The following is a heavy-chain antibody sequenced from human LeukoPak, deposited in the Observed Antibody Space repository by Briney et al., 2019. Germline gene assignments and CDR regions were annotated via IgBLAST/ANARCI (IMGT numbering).Heavy chain of an antibody. CDR3: ARAAHDILPPPFYGMDV. CDR1: GYTFTSYG. CDR2: ISAYNGNT. J-gene: IGHJ6*02. V-gene: IGHV1-18*01. D-gene: IGHD3-9*01. Sequence: VASVKVSCKASGYTFTSYGISSVRQAPGQGLEWMGWISAYNGNTNYAQKLQGRVTMTTDTSTSTAYMELRSLRSDDTAVYYCARAAHDILPPPFYGMDVWGQGTTVTVSS.